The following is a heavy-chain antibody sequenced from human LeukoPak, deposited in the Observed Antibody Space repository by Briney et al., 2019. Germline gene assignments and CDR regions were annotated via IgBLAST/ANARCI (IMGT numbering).Heavy chain of an antibody. CDR2: ISAYNGNT. J-gene: IGHJ5*02. CDR3: ARDSGYYGSGSLHNWFDP. D-gene: IGHD3-10*01. Sequence: ASVKVSCKASGYTFTSYGISWVRQAPGQGLEWMGWISAYNGNTNYAQKLQGRVTMTTDTSTSTAYMELSSLRSDDTAVYYCARDSGYYGSGSLHNWFDPWGQGTLVTVSS. V-gene: IGHV1-18*01. CDR1: GYTFTSYG.